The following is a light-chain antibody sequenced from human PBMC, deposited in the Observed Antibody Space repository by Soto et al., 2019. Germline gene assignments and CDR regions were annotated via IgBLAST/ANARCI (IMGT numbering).Light chain of an antibody. Sequence: IVMTQSPDSLAVSLGERATINCKSSQSLLYSSNNKNYLAWFQHKPGQPPKLLLYWASTRESGVPDRFSGSGSGTDFTLTISSLQAEDVAVYYCQQYYSNPELTFGGGTKVDIK. V-gene: IGKV4-1*01. CDR2: WAS. J-gene: IGKJ4*01. CDR3: QQYYSNPELT. CDR1: QSLLYSSNNKNY.